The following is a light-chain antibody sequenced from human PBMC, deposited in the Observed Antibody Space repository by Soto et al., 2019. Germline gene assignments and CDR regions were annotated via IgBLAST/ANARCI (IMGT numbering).Light chain of an antibody. V-gene: IGKV3-11*01. Sequence: EIVLTQAPTTLSFSPGERATLSCRASQTVTKYLAWYQQKPGQAPRLLIYDTSNRATGIPARFSGGGSGTDFTLTISGLQPDDFAVYFCQQRSNWPFTFGPGTTVDFK. J-gene: IGKJ3*01. CDR2: DTS. CDR3: QQRSNWPFT. CDR1: QTVTKY.